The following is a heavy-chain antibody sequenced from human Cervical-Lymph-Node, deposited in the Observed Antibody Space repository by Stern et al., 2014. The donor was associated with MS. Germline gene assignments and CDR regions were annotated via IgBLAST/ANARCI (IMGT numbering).Heavy chain of an antibody. V-gene: IGHV4-59*01. CDR2: IYYSGST. J-gene: IGHJ4*01. CDR1: GGSITNYY. CDR3: AREKGMFFL. D-gene: IGHD3/OR15-3a*01. Sequence: VQLVESGPGLVKPSETLSLTCTVSGGSITNYYWSWIRQPPGKGLEWIGYIYYSGSTNYNPSLKSRVTISVDTSKNPFSLKLSSVTAADTAVYYCAREKGMFFLGGKGPLVPVSS.